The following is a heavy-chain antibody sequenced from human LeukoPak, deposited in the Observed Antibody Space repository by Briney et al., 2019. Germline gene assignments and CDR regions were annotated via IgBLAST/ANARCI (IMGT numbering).Heavy chain of an antibody. D-gene: IGHD5-24*01. CDR1: GYNFKSYW. Sequence: GESLKISCKGSGYNFKSYWIGWVRQLPGKGVEWMGIIYPGASETRYSPSFQGQVTISADKSISTAYLQWSSLKASDTAMYYCARRSGYNYYFDYWGQGTLVTVSS. J-gene: IGHJ4*02. CDR2: IYPGASET. CDR3: ARRSGYNYYFDY. V-gene: IGHV5-51*01.